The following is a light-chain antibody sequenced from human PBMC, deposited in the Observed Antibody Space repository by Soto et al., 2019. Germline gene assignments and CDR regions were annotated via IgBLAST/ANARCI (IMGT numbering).Light chain of an antibody. CDR2: GAS. CDR1: QSVSSN. Sequence: EIVMTQSPATLSVSPGERATLSCRASQSVSSNLAWYQQKPGQAPRLLIYGASTRATGIPARFSGSGSGTEFTITIRSLQSEDFAVYYCQQYNNLRTFGQGTKVEIK. J-gene: IGKJ1*01. V-gene: IGKV3-15*01. CDR3: QQYNNLRT.